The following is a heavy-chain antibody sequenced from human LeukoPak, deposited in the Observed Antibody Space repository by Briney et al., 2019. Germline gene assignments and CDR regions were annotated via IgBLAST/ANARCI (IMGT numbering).Heavy chain of an antibody. CDR3: ICDSGYRSEVDY. CDR2: ISPDGTTT. CDR1: GLIFRSYW. Sequence: GGSLRLSCAASGLIFRSYWMHWVRQVPGKGLMWVSSISPDGTTTTYTDSVKGRFTISRDNAKKTVYLQMKSLRADDTARDYGICDSGYRSEVDYWGQGALVTVSP. D-gene: IGHD5-12*01. J-gene: IGHJ4*02. V-gene: IGHV3-74*01.